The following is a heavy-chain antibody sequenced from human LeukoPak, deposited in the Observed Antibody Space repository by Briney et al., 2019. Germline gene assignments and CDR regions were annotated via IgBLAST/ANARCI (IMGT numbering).Heavy chain of an antibody. CDR2: IYYSGST. J-gene: IGHJ4*02. D-gene: IGHD4-17*01. CDR3: ASSTVTTWPLFDY. V-gene: IGHV4-39*07. Sequence: PSETLSLTCTVSGGSISSSSYYWGWIRQPPGKGLEWFGSIYYSGSTYYNPSLKSRVTISVDTSKNQFSLKLSSVTAADTAVYYCASSTVTTWPLFDYWGQGTLVTVSS. CDR1: GGSISSSSYY.